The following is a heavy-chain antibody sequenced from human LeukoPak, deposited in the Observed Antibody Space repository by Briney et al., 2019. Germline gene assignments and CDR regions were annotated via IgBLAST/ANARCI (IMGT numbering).Heavy chain of an antibody. CDR3: AKDRADYGDYPRGMDV. CDR1: GFTFSSYA. CDR2: ISGSGGST. V-gene: IGHV3-23*01. J-gene: IGHJ6*02. D-gene: IGHD4-17*01. Sequence: PGGSLRLSCAASGFTFSSYAMSWVRQAPGKGLEWVSAISGSGGSTYYADSVKGRFTISRDNSKNTLYLQMNSLRTEDTAVYYCAKDRADYGDYPRGMDVWGQGTTVTVSS.